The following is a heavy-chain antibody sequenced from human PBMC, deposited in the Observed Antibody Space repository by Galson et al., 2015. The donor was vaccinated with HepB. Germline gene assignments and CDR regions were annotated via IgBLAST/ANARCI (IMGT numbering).Heavy chain of an antibody. CDR1: GFTFSSYG. J-gene: IGHJ4*02. CDR3: AKFYGADLLWFGELWD. D-gene: IGHD3-10*01. CDR2: ISGSDGNT. V-gene: IGHV3-23*01. Sequence: SLRLCCAASGFTFSSYGMSWVRQAPGKGLEWVSTISGSDGNTYYADSVKGRFTISRDNSKNTLYLQMNSLRDEDTAVYYCAKFYGADLLWFGELWDWGQGTLVTVSS.